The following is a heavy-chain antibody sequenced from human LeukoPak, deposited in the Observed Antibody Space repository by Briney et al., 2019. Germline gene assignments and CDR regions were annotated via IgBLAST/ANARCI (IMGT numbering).Heavy chain of an antibody. D-gene: IGHD3-3*01. Sequence: PGGSLRLSCAASGFTFSSYAMSWVRQAPGKGLEWVSAISGSGGSTYYADSVKGRFTISRDNSKNTLYLQMNSLRAEDTAVYYCARDQGSGYLNYYYMDVWGKGTTVTVSS. CDR2: ISGSGGST. J-gene: IGHJ6*03. V-gene: IGHV3-23*01. CDR3: ARDQGSGYLNYYYMDV. CDR1: GFTFSSYA.